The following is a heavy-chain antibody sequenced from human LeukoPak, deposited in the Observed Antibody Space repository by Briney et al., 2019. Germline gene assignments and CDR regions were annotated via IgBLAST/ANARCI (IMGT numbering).Heavy chain of an antibody. Sequence: GSLRLSCAASGFTFSSYAMHWIRQPPGKGLEWIGEINHSGSTNYNPSLKSRVTISVDTSKNQFSLKLSSVTAADTAVYYCARGYDSSGLLDYWGQGTLVTVSS. J-gene: IGHJ4*02. CDR3: ARGYDSSGLLDY. CDR2: INHSGST. V-gene: IGHV4-34*01. D-gene: IGHD3-22*01. CDR1: GFTFSSYA.